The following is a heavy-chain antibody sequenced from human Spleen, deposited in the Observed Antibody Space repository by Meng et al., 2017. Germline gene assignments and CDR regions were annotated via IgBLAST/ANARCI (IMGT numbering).Heavy chain of an antibody. Sequence: SETLSLTCTVSGGSISGYYWSWIRQPPGKGLEWIGYIYYSGSTNYNPSLKSRVTISVDTSKNQFSLKLSSVTAADTAVYYCARDLGNYYDSSGPTAPGGWFDPWGQGTLVTVSS. J-gene: IGHJ5*02. V-gene: IGHV4-59*01. CDR3: ARDLGNYYDSSGPTAPGGWFDP. CDR1: GGSISGYY. D-gene: IGHD3-22*01. CDR2: IYYSGST.